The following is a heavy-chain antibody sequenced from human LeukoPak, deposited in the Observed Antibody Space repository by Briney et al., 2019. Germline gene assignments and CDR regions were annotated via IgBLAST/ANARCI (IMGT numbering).Heavy chain of an antibody. CDR3: ARHVVPAAPKDY. D-gene: IGHD2-2*01. Sequence: PSETLSLTCAVYGGSFSGYYWSWIRQPPGKGLEWIGEINHSGSTNYNPSLKSRVTISVDTSKNQFSLKLSSVTAADTAVYYCARHVVPAAPKDYWGQGTLVTVSS. CDR2: INHSGST. J-gene: IGHJ4*02. CDR1: GGSFSGYY. V-gene: IGHV4-34*01.